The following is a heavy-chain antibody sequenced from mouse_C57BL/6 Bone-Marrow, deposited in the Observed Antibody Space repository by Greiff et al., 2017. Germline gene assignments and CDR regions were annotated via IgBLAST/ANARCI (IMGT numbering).Heavy chain of an antibody. J-gene: IGHJ2*01. CDR2: IYPRDGST. V-gene: IGHV1-85*01. CDR3: ARPYGSSWRYFDY. Sequence: QVQLQQSGPELVKPGASVKLSCKASGYTFTSYDINWVKQRPGQGLAWIGWIYPRDGSTKCNEKFKGKATLTVDTSSSTAYMELHSLTSEDSAVYFCARPYGSSWRYFDYWGQGTTLTVSS. D-gene: IGHD1-1*01. CDR1: GYTFTSYD.